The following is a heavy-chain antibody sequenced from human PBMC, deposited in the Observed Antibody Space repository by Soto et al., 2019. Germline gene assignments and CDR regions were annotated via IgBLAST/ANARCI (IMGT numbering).Heavy chain of an antibody. CDR1: GFTFSTYA. Sequence: PGGSLRLSCAASGFTFSTYAMIWVRQAPGKGLEWVSAISTSVGSTYYTDSVKGRFTISRDNSKNTLYLQMNSLRAEDTAVYYCAKGGQSYDYWGQGTLVTVSS. J-gene: IGHJ4*02. CDR3: AKGGQSYDY. V-gene: IGHV3-23*01. D-gene: IGHD3-10*01. CDR2: ISTSVGST.